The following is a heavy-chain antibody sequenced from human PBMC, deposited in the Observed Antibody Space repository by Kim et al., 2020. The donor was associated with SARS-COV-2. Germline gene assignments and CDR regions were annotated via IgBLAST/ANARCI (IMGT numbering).Heavy chain of an antibody. V-gene: IGHV3-11*01. CDR2: ISLSGTTI. CDR3: ARGGGVPATGGDDAFDI. CDR1: GFIFSDYY. J-gene: IGHJ3*02. D-gene: IGHD4-17*01. Sequence: GGSLRLSCEASGFIFSDYYMSWVRQAPGKGLEWISYISLSGTTIHYADSVKGRFTISRDNAKNSLFLHMNSLRAEDSAVYYCARGGGVPATGGDDAFDIWGPGTMVTVSS.